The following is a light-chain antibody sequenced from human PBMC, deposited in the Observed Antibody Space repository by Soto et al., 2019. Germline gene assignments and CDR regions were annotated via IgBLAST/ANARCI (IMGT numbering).Light chain of an antibody. CDR1: QSVSSN. J-gene: IGKJ5*01. Sequence: EIVMTQSPATLSVATGERATLSCRASQSVSSNLAWYQQKPGQAPRLLIYGASTRATGIPARFSGSGAGTEFTLTISSRQSEDFAVYYCQQYNNWPPITFGQGTRLEIK. CDR2: GAS. CDR3: QQYNNWPPIT. V-gene: IGKV3-15*01.